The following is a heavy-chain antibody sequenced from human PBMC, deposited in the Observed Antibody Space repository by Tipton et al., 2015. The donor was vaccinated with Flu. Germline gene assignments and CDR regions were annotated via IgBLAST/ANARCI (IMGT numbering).Heavy chain of an antibody. CDR2: IKQDGSEK. D-gene: IGHD2-2*02. CDR1: GFTFSSYW. V-gene: IGHV3-7*01. CDR3: AREVLGYCSSTSCYTRYYYYYGMDV. Sequence: CAASGFTFSSYWMSWVRQAPGKGLEWVANIKQDGSEKYYVDSVKGRFTISRDNAKNSLYLQMNSLRAEDTAVYYCAREVLGYCSSTSCYTRYYYYYGMDVWGQGTTVPVSS. J-gene: IGHJ6*02.